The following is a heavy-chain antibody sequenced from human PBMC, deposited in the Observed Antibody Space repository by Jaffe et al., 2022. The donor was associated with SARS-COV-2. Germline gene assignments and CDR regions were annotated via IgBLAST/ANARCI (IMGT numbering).Heavy chain of an antibody. CDR2: IYYSGST. Sequence: QVQLQESGPGLVKPSQTLSLTCTVSGGSISSGDYYWSWIRQPPGKGLEWIGYIYYSGSTYYNPSLKSRVTISVDTSKNQFSLKLSSVTAADTAVYYCARGSSEFDILTNYYTDYYYGMDVWGQGTAVTVSS. J-gene: IGHJ6*02. CDR1: GGSISSGDYY. V-gene: IGHV4-30-4*01. CDR3: ARGSSEFDILTNYYTDYYYGMDV. D-gene: IGHD3-9*01.